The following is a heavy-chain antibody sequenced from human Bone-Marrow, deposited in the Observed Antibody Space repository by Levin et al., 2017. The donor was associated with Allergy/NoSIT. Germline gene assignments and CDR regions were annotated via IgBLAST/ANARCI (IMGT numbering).Heavy chain of an antibody. CDR2: IIPILGIA. D-gene: IGHD6-6*01. CDR1: GGTFSSYT. Sequence: SVKVSCKASGGTFSSYTISWVRQAPGQGLEWMGRIIPILGIANYAQKFQGRVTITADKSTSTAYMELSSLRSEDTAVYYCARPEREFIAARPLYYYYGMDVWGQGTTVTVSS. CDR3: ARPEREFIAARPLYYYYGMDV. J-gene: IGHJ6*02. V-gene: IGHV1-69*02.